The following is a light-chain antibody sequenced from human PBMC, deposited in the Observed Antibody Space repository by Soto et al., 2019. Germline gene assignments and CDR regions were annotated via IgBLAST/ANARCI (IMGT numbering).Light chain of an antibody. Sequence: QSVLTQPRSVSGSPGQSVTVSCIGTSSDVGGYNSVSWYQQHPGKAPKLMIYEVSNRPSGVSNRFSGSKSGNTASLTISGLQAEDEADYYCSSYTSSSTPHVVFGGGTKVTVL. CDR1: SSDVGGYNS. J-gene: IGLJ2*01. CDR2: EVS. CDR3: SSYTSSSTPHVV. V-gene: IGLV2-14*01.